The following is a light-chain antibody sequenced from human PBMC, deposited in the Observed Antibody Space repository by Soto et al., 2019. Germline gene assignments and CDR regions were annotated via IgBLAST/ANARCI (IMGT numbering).Light chain of an antibody. CDR1: SSDVGSYNL. V-gene: IGLV2-23*01. CDR2: EGS. J-gene: IGLJ1*01. Sequence: QSALTQPASVSGSPGQSITISCTGTSSDVGSYNLVSWYQQHPGKAPKLMVYEGSKRPSGISNRFSGSKSGNTASLTIYGLQVEDEADYYCCSYAGSSTYVFGTGTKLTVL. CDR3: CSYAGSSTYV.